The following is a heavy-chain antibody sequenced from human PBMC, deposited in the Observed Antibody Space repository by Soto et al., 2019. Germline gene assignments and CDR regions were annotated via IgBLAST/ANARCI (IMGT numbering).Heavy chain of an antibody. CDR1: GFTFSSYW. CDR3: ARGYNWNYGPVTYFDY. J-gene: IGHJ4*02. D-gene: IGHD1-7*01. V-gene: IGHV3-7*03. CDR2: IKQDGSEK. Sequence: PGGSLRLSCAASGFTFSSYWMSWVRQAPGKGLEWVANIKQDGSEKYYVDSVKGRFTISRDNAKNSLYLQMNSLRAEDTAVYYCARGYNWNYGPVTYFDYWGQGTLVTVSS.